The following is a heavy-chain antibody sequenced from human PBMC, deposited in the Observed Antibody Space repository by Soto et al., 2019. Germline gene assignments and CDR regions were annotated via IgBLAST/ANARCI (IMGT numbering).Heavy chain of an antibody. V-gene: IGHV4-59*08. CDR1: GGSISSYY. CDR3: ARRGAAHY. Sequence: SETLSLTCTVSGGSISSYYWSWIRQPPGKGLEWIGYIYYSGSTNYNPSLKSRVTISVDTSKNQFSLKLSSVTAADTAVYYCARRGAAHYWGQGTLVTVSS. CDR2: IYYSGST. J-gene: IGHJ4*02. D-gene: IGHD6-6*01.